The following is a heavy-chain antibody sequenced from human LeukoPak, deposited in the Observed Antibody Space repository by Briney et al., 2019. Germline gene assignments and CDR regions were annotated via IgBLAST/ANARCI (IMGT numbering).Heavy chain of an antibody. CDR2: IKEDGSET. D-gene: IGHD4-11*01. J-gene: IGHJ4*02. CDR1: GFIFKKYW. Sequence: PGESLRLSCAASGFIFKKYWMNWVRQVPGKGLECLANIKEDGSETYYADSVKGRFTISRDNSKNTLYLQMNSLRAEDTAVYYCAREDHSNYNYWGQGTLVTVSS. V-gene: IGHV3-7*01. CDR3: AREDHSNYNY.